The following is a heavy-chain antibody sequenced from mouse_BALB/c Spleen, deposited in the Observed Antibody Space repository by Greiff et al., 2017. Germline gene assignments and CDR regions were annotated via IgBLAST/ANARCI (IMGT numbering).Heavy chain of an antibody. J-gene: IGHJ4*01. CDR3: AYTFPGYAMDY. D-gene: IGHD4-1*01. V-gene: IGHV14-3*02. CDR2: IDPANGNT. Sequence: VHVKQSGAELVKPGASVKLSCTASGFNIKDTYMHWVKQRPEQGLEWIGRIDPANGNTKYDPKFQGKATITADTSSNTAYLQLSSLTSEDTAVYYCAYTFPGYAMDYWGQGTSVTVSS. CDR1: GFNIKDTY.